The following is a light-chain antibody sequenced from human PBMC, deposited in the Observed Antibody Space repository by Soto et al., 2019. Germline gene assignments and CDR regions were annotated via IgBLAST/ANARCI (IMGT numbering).Light chain of an antibody. CDR1: SDDIGEYNY. J-gene: IGLJ2*01. V-gene: IGLV2-11*01. CDR2: DFS. CDR3: CSYAGSYLRV. Sequence: QSALTQPRSVSGSPGQSVTISCTGTSDDIGEYNYVSWYQQHPGKAPKLMTYDFSKRPSGVPDRFSGSKSGNTASLTISGLQAEDEAYYYCCSYAGSYLRVFGGGTKLTVL.